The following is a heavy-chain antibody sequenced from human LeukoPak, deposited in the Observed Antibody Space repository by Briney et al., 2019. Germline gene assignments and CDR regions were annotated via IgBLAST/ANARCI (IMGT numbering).Heavy chain of an antibody. CDR1: GFIFSDYS. CDR3: AKRGLPDY. D-gene: IGHD5-18*01. Sequence: GGSLRLSCAASGFIFSDYSMNWVRQAPGKGLEWVASISISTTYIDYADSVKGRFTISRDNAKNSLYLQMHSLRVEDTAVYYCAKRGLPDYWGQGTLVTVSS. CDR2: ISISTTYI. V-gene: IGHV3-21*04. J-gene: IGHJ4*02.